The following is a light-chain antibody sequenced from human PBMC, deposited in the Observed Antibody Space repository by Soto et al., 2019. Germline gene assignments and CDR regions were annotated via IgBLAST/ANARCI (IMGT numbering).Light chain of an antibody. CDR2: EVN. V-gene: IGLV2-14*01. CDR1: NSDVGAYNY. Sequence: QSALTQPASVSGSPGQSITISCTGSNSDVGAYNYVSWYQQHPGKAPKLIIYEVNNRPSGVSYRFSGAKSGNTAALTISGLQADDEAVYYCASYTISSTRVFGGATKVTVL. CDR3: ASYTISSTRV. J-gene: IGLJ3*02.